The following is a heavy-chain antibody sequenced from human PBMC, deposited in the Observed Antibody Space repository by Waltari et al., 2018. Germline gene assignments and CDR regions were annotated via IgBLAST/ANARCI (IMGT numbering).Heavy chain of an antibody. CDR2: IQQNGSEK. V-gene: IGHV3-7*01. Sequence: EVQLVESGGDLVQPGGSLRLSCAASGFTFSRPWMTWVRQAPGKGLEWVGNIQQNGSEKWYADSVRGRFTISRDNAMNSLYLQMNSLRVEDTAVYYCARDLVATPPWGQGTLVTVSS. CDR3: ARDLVATPP. D-gene: IGHD2-21*02. J-gene: IGHJ5*02. CDR1: GFTFSRPW.